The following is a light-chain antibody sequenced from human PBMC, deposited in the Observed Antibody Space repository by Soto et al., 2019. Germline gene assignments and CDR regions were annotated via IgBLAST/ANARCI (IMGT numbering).Light chain of an antibody. J-gene: IGKJ5*01. CDR2: DAS. CDR1: QSVSSY. V-gene: IGKV3-11*01. CDR3: QQRSNWPPIT. Sequence: EIVLTPSPGTLSFSPGERATLSCRASQSVSSYLAWYQQKPGQAPRLLIYDASNRATGIPARFSGSGSGTDFTLTISSLEPEDFAVYYCQQRSNWPPITFGQGTRREIK.